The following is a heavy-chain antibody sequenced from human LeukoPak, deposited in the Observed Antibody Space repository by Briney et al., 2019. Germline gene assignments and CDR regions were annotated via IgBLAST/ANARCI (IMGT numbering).Heavy chain of an antibody. CDR2: IYYTGST. J-gene: IGHJ6*03. Sequence: SETLSLTCTLSGGSISTYYWSWVRQPPGKGLEWIGYIYYTGSTDYNPSLKSRVTMSVDTSKNQFSLKLSSVTAADTAVYSCARDDLQLARRLGRNTEYYYYYYMDVWGKGTTVTVSS. CDR1: GGSISTYY. D-gene: IGHD6-13*01. V-gene: IGHV4-59*01. CDR3: ARDDLQLARRLGRNTEYYYYYYMDV.